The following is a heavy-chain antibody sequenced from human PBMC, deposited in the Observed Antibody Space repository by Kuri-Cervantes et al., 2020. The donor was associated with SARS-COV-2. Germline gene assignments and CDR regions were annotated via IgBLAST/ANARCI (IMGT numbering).Heavy chain of an antibody. Sequence: SETLSLTCTVSGGSISSYYWSWIRQPPGKGLEWIGYIYYSGSTNYNPSLKSRVTISVDTSKNQFSLKLSSVTAADTAVYYCARVMGGSSSIYYYYYMDVWGKGTTVTGAS. CDR1: GGSISSYY. J-gene: IGHJ6*03. V-gene: IGHV4-59*01. CDR3: ARVMGGSSSIYYYYYMDV. D-gene: IGHD6-6*01. CDR2: IYYSGST.